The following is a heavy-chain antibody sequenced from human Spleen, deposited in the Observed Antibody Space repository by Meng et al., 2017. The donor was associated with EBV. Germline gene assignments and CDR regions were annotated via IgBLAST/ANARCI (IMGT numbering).Heavy chain of an antibody. J-gene: IGHJ4*02. CDR2: ICWDDVE. Sequence: ITFKESGPTLVQRNQTLTLTCTFSGFSLSTSGVGVGWIRQPPGKALDCLALICWDDVERYSPSLRSRLTITKDTSKNQVFLIMTNMDPVDTATYYCAHALGHFDYWGQGTLVTVSS. CDR1: GFSLSTSGVG. CDR3: AHALGHFDY. V-gene: IGHV2-5*02. D-gene: IGHD7-27*01.